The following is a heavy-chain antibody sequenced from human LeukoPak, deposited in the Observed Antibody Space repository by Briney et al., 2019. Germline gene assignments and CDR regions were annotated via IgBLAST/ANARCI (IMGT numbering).Heavy chain of an antibody. D-gene: IGHD2-15*01. CDR2: ISVSGGST. CDR1: GFTFSNYA. CDR3: AKDPPCSGGSCYGYFQH. J-gene: IGHJ1*01. Sequence: GGSLRLSCAASGFTFSNYAMNWVRQAPGKGLECVSIISVSGGSTYYADSVKGRFTISRDNSKNTLYLQMNSLTAEDTAVYYCAKDPPCSGGSCYGYFQHWGQGTLVTVSS. V-gene: IGHV3-23*01.